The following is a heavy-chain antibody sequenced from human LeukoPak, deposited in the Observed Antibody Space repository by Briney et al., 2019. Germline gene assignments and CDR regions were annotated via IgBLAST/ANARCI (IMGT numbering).Heavy chain of an antibody. CDR1: GFTFDDYA. Sequence: PGRSLRLSCAASGFTFDDYAMHWHRQAPGRGLEGVSGISWNSGNIVYADSVKGRFTISRDNAKNSLYLQMNSLRPEDTAFYYCVKGATSSWYDWFDPWGQGTLVTVSS. D-gene: IGHD6-13*01. CDR3: VKGATSSWYDWFDP. V-gene: IGHV3-9*01. J-gene: IGHJ5*02. CDR2: ISWNSGNI.